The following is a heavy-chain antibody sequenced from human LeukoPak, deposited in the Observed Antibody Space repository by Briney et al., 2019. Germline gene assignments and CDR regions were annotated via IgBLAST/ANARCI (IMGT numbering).Heavy chain of an antibody. V-gene: IGHV3-7*05. D-gene: IGHD5-18*01. CDR2: MDQDGSEK. CDR1: GFTFSTYW. J-gene: IGHJ3*02. CDR3: ARDRGYSTFDI. Sequence: PGGSLRLSCAASGFTFSTYWMSWVRQAPGKGLEWVANMDQDGSEKNYVDSVKGRFTISRDNANNLLYVQMNSMRAEDTAVYYCARDRGYSTFDIWGHGTMVTVSS.